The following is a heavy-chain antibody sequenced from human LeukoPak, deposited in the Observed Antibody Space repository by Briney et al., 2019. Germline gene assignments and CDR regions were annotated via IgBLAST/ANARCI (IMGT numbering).Heavy chain of an antibody. D-gene: IGHD3-3*01. Sequence: PGGSLRLSCAASGFAFDDYAMHWVRQAPGKGLEWVSGISWNSGSIGYADSVKGRFTISRDNSKNTLYLQMNSLRAEDTAVYYCAKAGVSSGYYYYYYMDVWGKGTTVTVSS. CDR3: AKAGVSSGYYYYYYMDV. J-gene: IGHJ6*03. V-gene: IGHV3-9*01. CDR2: ISWNSGSI. CDR1: GFAFDDYA.